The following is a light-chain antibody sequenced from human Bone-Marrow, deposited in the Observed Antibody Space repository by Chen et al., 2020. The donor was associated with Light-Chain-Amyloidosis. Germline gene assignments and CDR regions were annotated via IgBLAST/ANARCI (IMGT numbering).Light chain of an antibody. Sequence: DIVMTQSPDSLAVSLGERATINCRSNQSVLYRSNNKNYLTWYQQEPGQPPKLLIYWASTRESGVPDRFSGSGSETDFTLTIDTLQAEDVAVYYCHQYYTTPQTFGQGTRVKIK. CDR2: WAS. V-gene: IGKV4-1*01. CDR1: QSVLYRSNNKNY. CDR3: HQYYTTPQT. J-gene: IGKJ1*01.